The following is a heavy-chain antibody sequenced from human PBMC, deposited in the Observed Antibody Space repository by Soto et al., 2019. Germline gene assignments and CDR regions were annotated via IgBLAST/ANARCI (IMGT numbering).Heavy chain of an antibody. Sequence: SVKVSCKASGGTFSTYAINWVRQAPGQGLEWMGGMVPITGRPNYAQKFQARVTIIADEPTSTVYMELSSLRSGDTAVYYCARDRVGGEHSLNYYYYGLDVWGQRTTVTVSS. CDR2: MVPITGRP. D-gene: IGHD3-10*01. V-gene: IGHV1-69*13. CDR1: GGTFSTYA. CDR3: ARDRVGGEHSLNYYYYGLDV. J-gene: IGHJ6*02.